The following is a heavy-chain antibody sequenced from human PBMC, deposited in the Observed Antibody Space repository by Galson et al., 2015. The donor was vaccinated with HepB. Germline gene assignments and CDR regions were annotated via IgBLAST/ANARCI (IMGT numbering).Heavy chain of an antibody. Sequence: SLRLSCAASGFTFSSYAMSWVRQAPGKGLEWVSAISGSGGSTCYADSVKGRLTISRDNSKNTLYLQMNSLRAEDTAVYYCAKLTLVPAAKMELDAFDIWGKGT. V-gene: IGHV3-23*01. CDR2: ISGSGGST. CDR3: AKLTLVPAAKMELDAFDI. D-gene: IGHD2-2*01. CDR1: GFTFSSYA. J-gene: IGHJ3*02.